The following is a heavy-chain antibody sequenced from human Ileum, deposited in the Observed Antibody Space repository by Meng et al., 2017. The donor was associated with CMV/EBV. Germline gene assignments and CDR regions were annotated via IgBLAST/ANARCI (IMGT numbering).Heavy chain of an antibody. CDR2: TIPLLDIA. Sequence: GTFSSYATGWVLRAPEQRLEWIGGTIPLLDIATYPHAFQGRISIPAGKSASTAYIELHSLRSEDTAVYCCAKPRYQLLCFRVEWFDPWGQGTLVTVSS. CDR3: AKPRYQLLCFRVEWFDP. J-gene: IGHJ5*02. CDR1: GTFSSYA. D-gene: IGHD2-2*01. V-gene: IGHV1-69*10.